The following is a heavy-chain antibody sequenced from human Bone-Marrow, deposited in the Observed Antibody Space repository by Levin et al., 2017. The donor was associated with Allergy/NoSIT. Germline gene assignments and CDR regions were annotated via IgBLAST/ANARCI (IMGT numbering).Heavy chain of an antibody. V-gene: IGHV3-23*01. CDR3: ARTGVNSDYVWFES. J-gene: IGHJ5*01. D-gene: IGHD3-16*01. Sequence: GESLKISCVASGFIYSHDYMSWVRQAPGKGLEWIAAFSGTGSSTNYADSVKGRFIISRDNSKNTLSLEMKNLRVDDTATYFCARTGVNSDYVWFESWGQGTRVTVSS. CDR2: FSGTGSST. CDR1: GFIYSHDY.